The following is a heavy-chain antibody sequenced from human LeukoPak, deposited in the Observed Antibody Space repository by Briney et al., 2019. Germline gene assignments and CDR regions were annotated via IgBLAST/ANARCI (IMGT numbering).Heavy chain of an antibody. CDR3: AKGGYYYDSSGYLATF. CDR2: ISSSSSYI. V-gene: IGHV3-21*04. D-gene: IGHD3-22*01. Sequence: GGSLRLSCAASGFTFSSYSMNWVRQAPGKGLEWVSSISSSSSYIYYADSVKGRFTISRDNAKNSLYLQMNSLRAEDTAVYYCAKGGYYYDSSGYLATFWGQGTMVTVSS. CDR1: GFTFSSYS. J-gene: IGHJ3*01.